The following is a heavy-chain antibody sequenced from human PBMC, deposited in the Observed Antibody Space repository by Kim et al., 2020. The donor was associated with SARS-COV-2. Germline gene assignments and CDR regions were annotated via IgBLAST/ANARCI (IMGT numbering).Heavy chain of an antibody. V-gene: IGHV3-49*03. J-gene: IGHJ5*02. Sequence: GGSLRLSCTASGFTFGDYAMSWFRQAPGKGLEWVGFIRSKAYGGTTEYAASVKGRFTISRDDSKSIAYLQMNSLKTEDTAVYYCTRRATYYYGSGSHRGEVRFDPWGQGTLVTVSS. CDR2: IRSKAYGGTT. CDR3: TRRATYYYGSGSHRGEVRFDP. D-gene: IGHD3-10*01. CDR1: GFTFGDYA.